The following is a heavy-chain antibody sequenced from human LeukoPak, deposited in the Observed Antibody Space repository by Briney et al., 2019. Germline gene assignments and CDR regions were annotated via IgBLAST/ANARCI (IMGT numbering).Heavy chain of an antibody. D-gene: IGHD5-12*01. V-gene: IGHV3-48*03. J-gene: IGHJ4*02. CDR1: GFTFSSFE. CDR3: ARGGLYGYDVFDH. CDR2: ISGSGRTL. Sequence: GGCLRLSCAASGFTFSSFEVNWVRQAPGKGLEWVSYISGSGRTLSYADSVKGRFTISRDNAKNSLYLQMNSLRVEDTAVYHCARGGLYGYDVFDHWGQGTLVTVSS.